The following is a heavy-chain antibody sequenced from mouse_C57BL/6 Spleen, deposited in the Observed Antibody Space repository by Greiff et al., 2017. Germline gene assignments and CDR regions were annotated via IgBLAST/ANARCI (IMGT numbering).Heavy chain of an antibody. D-gene: IGHD1-1*01. J-gene: IGHJ2*01. CDR3: ARPEHCYGSCLDY. V-gene: IGHV1-62-2*01. Sequence: QVQLQQSGAELVKPGASVKLSCKASGYTFTDYSIHWVKQRSGQGLEWIGWFYPGSGGSTYNEKFKDKATLTAAKSSSTAYLELSRLTSEDSAVXFYARPEHCYGSCLDYWGQGTPLTVSA. CDR2: FYPGSGGS. CDR1: GYTFTDYS.